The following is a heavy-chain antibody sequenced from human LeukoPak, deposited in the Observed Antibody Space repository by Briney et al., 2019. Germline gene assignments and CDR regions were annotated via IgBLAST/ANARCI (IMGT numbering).Heavy chain of an antibody. V-gene: IGHV4-61*02. CDR3: ARTPYYDFWSGPYYYYYYMDV. D-gene: IGHD3-3*01. Sequence: SETLSLTCTVSGGSISSGSYYWSWIRQPAGKGLEWIGRIYTSGSTNYNPSLKSRVTISVDTSKNQFSLKLSSVTAADTAVYYCARTPYYDFWSGPYYYYYYMDVWGKGTTVTVSS. J-gene: IGHJ6*03. CDR1: GGSISSGSYY. CDR2: IYTSGST.